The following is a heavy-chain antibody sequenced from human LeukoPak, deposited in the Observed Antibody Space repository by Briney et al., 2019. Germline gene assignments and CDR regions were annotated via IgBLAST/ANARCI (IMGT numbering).Heavy chain of an antibody. D-gene: IGHD3-22*01. CDR2: INHSGST. V-gene: IGHV4-34*01. CDR1: GGSFSGYY. Sequence: PSETLSLTCTVYGGSFSGYYWSWLRQPPGKGLEWIGEINHSGSTNYNPSLKSRVTISVDTSKNQFSLKLSSVTAADTAVYYCARLWYDNSGDRSTYWYFDLWGRGTLVTVSS. CDR3: ARLWYDNSGDRSTYWYFDL. J-gene: IGHJ2*01.